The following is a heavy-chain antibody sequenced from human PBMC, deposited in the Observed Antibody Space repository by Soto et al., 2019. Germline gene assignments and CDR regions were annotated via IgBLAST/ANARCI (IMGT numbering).Heavy chain of an antibody. CDR3: ARENVHVLADYYYYGMDV. CDR1: GGTFSSYA. D-gene: IGHD6-13*01. J-gene: IGHJ6*02. V-gene: IGHV1-69*13. Sequence: SVKVSCKASGGTFSSYAISWVRQAPGQGLEWMGGIIPIFGTANYAQKFQGRVTITADESTSTAYMELSSLRSEDTAVYYCARENVHVLADYYYYGMDVWGQGTTVTVFS. CDR2: IIPIFGTA.